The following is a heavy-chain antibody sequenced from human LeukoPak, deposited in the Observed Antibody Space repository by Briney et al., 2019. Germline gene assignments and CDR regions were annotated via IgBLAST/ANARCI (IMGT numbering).Heavy chain of an antibody. V-gene: IGHV3-30*03. D-gene: IGHD6-19*01. CDR3: ATDPTVAGTSEYFQH. CDR2: ISYDGSNN. J-gene: IGHJ1*01. CDR1: GFTFSSYG. Sequence: PGGSLRLSCAASGFTFSSYGMHWVRQAPGKGLEWVAVISYDGSNNYYADSVKGRFTISRDNSKNTLYLQMNSLRAEDTAVYYCATDPTVAGTSEYFQHWGQGTLVTVSS.